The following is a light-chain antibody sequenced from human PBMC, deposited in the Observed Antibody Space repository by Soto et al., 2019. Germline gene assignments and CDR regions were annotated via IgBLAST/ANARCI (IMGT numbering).Light chain of an antibody. V-gene: IGKV3-20*01. CDR3: QQYNNWPT. CDR1: QSVSSSY. J-gene: IGKJ5*01. CDR2: GAS. Sequence: EILLTQYPGTLSLSPGERATLSCRTSQSVSSSYLSWYQQKPGQSPRLLVYGASRRATGIPDKFSGSGSGTEFTLTISSLQSEDFAVYYCQQYNNWPTFGQGKRLDIK.